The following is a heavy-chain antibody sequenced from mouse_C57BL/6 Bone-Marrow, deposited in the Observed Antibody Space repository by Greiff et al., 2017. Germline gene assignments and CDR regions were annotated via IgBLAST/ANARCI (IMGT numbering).Heavy chain of an antibody. CDR1: GYAFSSSW. V-gene: IGHV1-82*01. J-gene: IGHJ3*01. D-gene: IGHD1-1*01. CDR3: ARLLRGFAY. Sequence: QVQLQQSGPELVKPGASVKISCKASGYAFSSSWMNWVKQRPGKGLEWIGRIYPGDGDTNYNGKFKGKATLTADKSSSTAYMQLSSLTSEDSAVYFCARLLRGFAYWGQGTLVTGSA. CDR2: IYPGDGDT.